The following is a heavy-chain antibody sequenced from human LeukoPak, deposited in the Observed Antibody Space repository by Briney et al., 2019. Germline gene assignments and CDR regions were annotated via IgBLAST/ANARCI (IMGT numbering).Heavy chain of an antibody. CDR3: ARGELNYYDSSGSLDY. D-gene: IGHD3-22*01. Sequence: ASVKVSCKASGYTFTSYAMHWVRQASGQRLGWMGWINAGNGNTKYSQKFQGRVTITRDTSASTAYMELSSLRSEDTAVYYCARGELNYYDSSGSLDYWGQGTLVTVSS. J-gene: IGHJ4*02. CDR1: GYTFTSYA. V-gene: IGHV1-3*01. CDR2: INAGNGNT.